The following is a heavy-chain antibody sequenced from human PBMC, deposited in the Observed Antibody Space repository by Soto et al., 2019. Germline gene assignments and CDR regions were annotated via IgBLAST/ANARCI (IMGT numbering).Heavy chain of an antibody. D-gene: IGHD6-6*01. J-gene: IGHJ5*02. CDR2: IYYSGST. CDR3: ARAGHRSSTEGENWFET. Sequence: LSVSSXFAICAFISSAVYYCSLILHHPGKGLEWIGYIYYSGSTYYNPSLKSRVTISVDTSKNQFYLKLSSVTAADTAVYYCARAGHRSSTEGENWFETWGQGTLVTVSS. V-gene: IGHV4-31*03. CDR1: ICAFISSAVYY.